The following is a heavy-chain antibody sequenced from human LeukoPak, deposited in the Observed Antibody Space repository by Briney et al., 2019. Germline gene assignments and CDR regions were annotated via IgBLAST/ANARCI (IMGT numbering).Heavy chain of an antibody. Sequence: SETLSLTCAVYGGSFSGYYWSWIRQPPGKGLEWIGEINHSGSTNYNPSLKSRVTISVDKSKNQFSLNLTSVTAADTAVYYCARHPSNDILTGYYKSGAFDIWGQGTMVTVSS. CDR2: INHSGST. CDR3: ARHPSNDILTGYYKSGAFDI. CDR1: GGSFSGYY. J-gene: IGHJ3*02. D-gene: IGHD3-9*01. V-gene: IGHV4-34*01.